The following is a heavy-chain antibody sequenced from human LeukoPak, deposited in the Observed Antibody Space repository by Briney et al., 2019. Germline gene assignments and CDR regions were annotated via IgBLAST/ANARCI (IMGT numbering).Heavy chain of an antibody. CDR1: GFTFDDYA. CDR3: AKDPGGYYGSGSYPDH. V-gene: IGHV3-9*01. D-gene: IGHD3-10*01. CDR2: ISWNSGSI. J-gene: IGHJ4*02. Sequence: GGSLRLSCAASGFTFDDYAMHWVRQAPGKGLEWVSGISWNSGSIGYADSVKGRFTISRDNAKNSLYLQMNSLRAEDTALYYCAKDPGGYYGSGSYPDHWGQGTLVTVSS.